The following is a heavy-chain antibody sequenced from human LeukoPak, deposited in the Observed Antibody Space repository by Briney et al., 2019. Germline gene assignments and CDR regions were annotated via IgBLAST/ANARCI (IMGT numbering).Heavy chain of an antibody. D-gene: IGHD1-7*01. CDR1: GFTFSTYA. CDR2: ISDSGANT. Sequence: GGSLRLSCAASGFTFSTYAMSWVRQAPGKGLGWVAAISDSGANTFHADSVTGRFIISRDNSGDTLFLQIYSLRAEDTALYYCSKPSDRHPNYYFDSGGQGVPVTV. J-gene: IGHJ4*02. CDR3: SKPSDRHPNYYFDS. V-gene: IGHV3-23*01.